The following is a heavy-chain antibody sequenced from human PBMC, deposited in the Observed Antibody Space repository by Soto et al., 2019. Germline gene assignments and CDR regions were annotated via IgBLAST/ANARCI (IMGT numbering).Heavy chain of an antibody. Sequence: GESLKISCKGSGYSFTSYWIGWVRQMPGKGLEWMGIIYPGDSDTRYSPSFQGQVTISADKSISTAYLQWSSLKASDTAMYYCARGIRPAAMPYYYYYYMDVWGKGTTVTVSS. J-gene: IGHJ6*03. CDR2: IYPGDSDT. V-gene: IGHV5-51*01. CDR3: ARGIRPAAMPYYYYYYMDV. CDR1: GYSFTSYW. D-gene: IGHD2-2*01.